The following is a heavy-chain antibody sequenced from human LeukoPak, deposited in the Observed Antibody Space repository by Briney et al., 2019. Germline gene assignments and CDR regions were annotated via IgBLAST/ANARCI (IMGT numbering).Heavy chain of an antibody. V-gene: IGHV4-34*01. CDR3: ARGRQEISMILVVMTGVSYYLGV. CDR2: INPSGST. Sequence: SETLSLTCAVYGGSFSGYYWTWIRQSPGKGLEWIGEINPSGSTYYNPSLKSRLTISRDTSKNQFSLRLSSVTAADTAVYYCARGRQEISMILVVMTGVSYYLGVWGKGTTVTVS. D-gene: IGHD3-22*01. J-gene: IGHJ6*03. CDR1: GGSFSGYY.